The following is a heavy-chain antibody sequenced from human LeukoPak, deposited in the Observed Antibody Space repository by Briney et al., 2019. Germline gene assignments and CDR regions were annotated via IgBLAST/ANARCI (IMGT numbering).Heavy chain of an antibody. CDR1: GFNFGDFG. CDR2: ISSSSSTI. D-gene: IGHD3-16*01. Sequence: GGSLRLSCTTSGFNFGDFGLNWVRQAPGKGLEWVSYISSSSSTIYYADSVKGRFTISRDNAKNSLYLQMNSLRDEDTAVYYCARVKVFKVTLRVSFYYYGMDVWGQGTTVTVSS. J-gene: IGHJ6*02. CDR3: ARVKVFKVTLRVSFYYYGMDV. V-gene: IGHV3-48*02.